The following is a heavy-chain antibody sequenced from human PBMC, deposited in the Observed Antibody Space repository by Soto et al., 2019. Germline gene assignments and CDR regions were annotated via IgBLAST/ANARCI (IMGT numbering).Heavy chain of an antibody. CDR3: ASGTVEMATTNS. V-gene: IGHV4-30-4*01. D-gene: IGHD5-12*01. CDR1: GGSISSGDYY. J-gene: IGHJ4*02. CDR2: IYYSGST. Sequence: SETLSLTCTVSGGSISSGDYYWSWIRQPPGKGLEWIGYIYYSGSTYYNPSLKSRVTISVDTSKNQFSLKLSSVTAADTAVYYCASGTVEMATTNSWGQGTLVTVSS.